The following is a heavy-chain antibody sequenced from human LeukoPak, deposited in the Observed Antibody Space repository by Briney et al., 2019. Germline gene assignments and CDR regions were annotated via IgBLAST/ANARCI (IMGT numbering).Heavy chain of an antibody. CDR2: IYYSGST. D-gene: IGHD1-26*01. V-gene: IGHV4-39*01. CDR3: ARHPGPTTTGPLDY. Sequence: SETLSLTCTVSGGSISSSSYYWGWIRQPPGKGLEWIGSIYYSGSTYYNPSLKSRVTISVDTSKNQFSLKLSSVTAADTAVYYCARHPGPTTTGPLDYWGQGTLVPVSS. J-gene: IGHJ4*02. CDR1: GGSISSSSYY.